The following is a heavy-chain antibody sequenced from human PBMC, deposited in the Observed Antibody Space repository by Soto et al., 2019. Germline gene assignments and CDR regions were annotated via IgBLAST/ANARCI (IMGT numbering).Heavy chain of an antibody. J-gene: IGHJ6*02. V-gene: IGHV1-69*13. Sequence: ASVKVSCKASGGTFSSYAISWVRQAPGQGLEWMGGIIPIFGTANYAQKFQGRVTITADESTSTAYMELSSLRSEDTAVYYCASGHDIVVVPAPLRYYYGMDVWGQGTTVTVS. CDR3: ASGHDIVVVPAPLRYYYGMDV. D-gene: IGHD2-2*01. CDR1: GGTFSSYA. CDR2: IIPIFGTA.